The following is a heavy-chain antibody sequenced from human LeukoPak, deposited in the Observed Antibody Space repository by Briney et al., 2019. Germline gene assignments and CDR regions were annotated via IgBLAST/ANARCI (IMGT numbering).Heavy chain of an antibody. CDR1: GFTFSNAW. CDR2: IKSKVGGGTT. CDR3: STGGYYEDY. Sequence: RGSLRLSCAGSGFTFSNAWMNWVRQAPGQGLEWVGRIKSKVGGGTTDYAAPVKGRFTSSRDNPKNTVYLQMNSLKTEDTAVYYCSTGGYYEDYWGQGTLVTVSS. V-gene: IGHV3-15*01. J-gene: IGHJ4*02. D-gene: IGHD3-22*01.